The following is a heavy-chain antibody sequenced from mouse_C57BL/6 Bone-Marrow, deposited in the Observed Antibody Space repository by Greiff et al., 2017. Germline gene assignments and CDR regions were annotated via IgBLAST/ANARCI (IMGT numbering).Heavy chain of an antibody. CDR1: GYTFTDYE. V-gene: IGHV1-15*01. Sequence: QVQLQQSGAELVRPGASVTLSCKASGYTFTDYEMHWVKQTPVHGLEWIGAIDPETGGTAYKQKFKGKAILTANKSSSTAYMELRSLTSEDAAVYYCTRDCGSSYENYWGQGTTLTVSS. D-gene: IGHD1-1*01. CDR2: IDPETGGT. CDR3: TRDCGSSYENY. J-gene: IGHJ2*01.